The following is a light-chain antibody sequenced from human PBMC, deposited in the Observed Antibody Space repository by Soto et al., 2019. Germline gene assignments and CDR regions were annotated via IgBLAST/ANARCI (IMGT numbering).Light chain of an antibody. Sequence: DIQMTQSPSTLSGSVGDRVTITCRSSQTISSWLAWYQQKPGKAPKLLIYKASTLKSGVPSRFSGSGSGTEFTLTISSLQSEDFAVYYCQQYNKWLRTFGQGTKV. V-gene: IGKV1-5*03. CDR1: QTISSW. J-gene: IGKJ1*01. CDR3: QQYNKWLRT. CDR2: KAS.